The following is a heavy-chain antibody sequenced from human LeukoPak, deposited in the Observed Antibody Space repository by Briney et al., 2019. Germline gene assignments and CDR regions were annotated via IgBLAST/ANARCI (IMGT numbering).Heavy chain of an antibody. Sequence: PSETLSLTCAVYGGSFSGYYRSWIRQPPGKGLEWIGEINHSGSTNYNPSLKSRVTISVDTSKNQFSLKLSSVTAADTAVYYCARGAHKRDDYGGSFDYWGQGTLVTVSS. D-gene: IGHD4-23*01. V-gene: IGHV4-34*01. CDR3: ARGAHKRDDYGGSFDY. CDR1: GGSFSGYY. J-gene: IGHJ4*02. CDR2: INHSGST.